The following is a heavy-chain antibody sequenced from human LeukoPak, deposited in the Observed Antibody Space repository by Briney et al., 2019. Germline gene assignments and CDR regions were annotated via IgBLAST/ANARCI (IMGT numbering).Heavy chain of an antibody. CDR2: MFYSGGT. J-gene: IGHJ4*02. CDR3: ARGDPLRY. V-gene: IGHV4-31*03. Sequence: SETLSLTCTVSGGAISSGGYYWSWIRQHPEKGPEWIGHMFYSGGTYYNPSLKSRVSMSVDTSQNHFSLRLTSVTAADTAVYYCARGDPLRYWGQGIRVTVSS. D-gene: IGHD3-16*02. CDR1: GGAISSGGYY.